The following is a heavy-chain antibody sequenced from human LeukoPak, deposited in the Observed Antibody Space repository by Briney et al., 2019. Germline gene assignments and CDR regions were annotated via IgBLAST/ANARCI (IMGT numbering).Heavy chain of an antibody. CDR1: GFTFSTYS. V-gene: IGHV3-48*04. J-gene: IGHJ4*02. D-gene: IGHD4-23*01. CDR2: INRSSRTI. Sequence: PGGSLRLSCAASGFTFSTYSMNWVRQAPGKGLEWVSYINRSSRTIYYADSVKGRFTISRDDAKNSLYLHMNSLRAEDTAVYNCARATLDSGGNFGFDSWGQGSLVT. CDR3: ARATLDSGGNFGFDS.